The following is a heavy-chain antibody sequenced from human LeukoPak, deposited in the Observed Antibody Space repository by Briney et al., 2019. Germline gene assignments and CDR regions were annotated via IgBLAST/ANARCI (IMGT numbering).Heavy chain of an antibody. J-gene: IGHJ6*03. Sequence: ASVKVSCKASGGTFSSYAISWVRQAPGQGLEWMGGIIPIFGTANYAQKFQGRVTITADESTSTAYMELSSLRSEDTAVYYCARGYSSGWYPKYYYYYHMDVWGKGTTVTISS. D-gene: IGHD6-19*01. CDR2: IIPIFGTA. CDR3: ARGYSSGWYPKYYYYYHMDV. V-gene: IGHV1-69*13. CDR1: GGTFSSYA.